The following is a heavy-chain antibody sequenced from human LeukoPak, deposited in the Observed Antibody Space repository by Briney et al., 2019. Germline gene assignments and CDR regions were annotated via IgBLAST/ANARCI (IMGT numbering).Heavy chain of an antibody. V-gene: IGHV3-21*01. CDR1: GFTFSSYS. J-gene: IGHJ5*02. D-gene: IGHD6-6*01. CDR3: ARDIIAARPGNWFDP. CDR2: ISSSSSYI. Sequence: PGGSLRLSCAASGFTFSSYSMNWVRQAPGKGLEGVSSISSSSSYIYYADSVKGRFTISRDNAKNSLYLQMNSLRDEDTAVYYCARDIIAARPGNWFDPWGQGTLVTVSS.